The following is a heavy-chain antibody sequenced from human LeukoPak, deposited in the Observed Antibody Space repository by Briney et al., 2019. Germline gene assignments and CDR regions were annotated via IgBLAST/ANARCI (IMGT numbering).Heavy chain of an antibody. V-gene: IGHV3-30-3*01. J-gene: IGHJ4*02. D-gene: IGHD1-1*01. Sequence: PGGSLRLSCTASGFTFSSYALHWVRQAPGKGLEWVAIISYDGSTKDYVDSVKGRFTISRDNSKNTLYLQMNSLRTEDTAVYFCARERRGSFDYWGQGTLVTVSS. CDR3: ARERRGSFDY. CDR2: ISYDGSTK. CDR1: GFTFSSYA.